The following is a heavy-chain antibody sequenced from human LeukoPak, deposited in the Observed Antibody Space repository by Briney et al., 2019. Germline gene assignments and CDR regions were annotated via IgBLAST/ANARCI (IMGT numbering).Heavy chain of an antibody. D-gene: IGHD6-13*01. Sequence: PGGSLRLSCAASGFTSSSYWMSWVRQAPRKGLEWVANIKQDGSEKYYVDSVKGRFTISRDNAKNSLYLQMNSLRAEDTAVYYCAKDRSYSSSWLGFFDYWGQGTLVTVSS. J-gene: IGHJ4*02. CDR1: GFTSSSYW. CDR3: AKDRSYSSSWLGFFDY. V-gene: IGHV3-7*03. CDR2: IKQDGSEK.